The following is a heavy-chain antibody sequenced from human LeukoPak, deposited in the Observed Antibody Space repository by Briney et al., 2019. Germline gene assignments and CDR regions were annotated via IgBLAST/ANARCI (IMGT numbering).Heavy chain of an antibody. D-gene: IGHD3-10*01. CDR2: ISSSGSTI. CDR3: ARARYYGSGSYFDY. CDR1: GFTFSSYE. V-gene: IGHV3-48*03. Sequence: GGSLRLSCAASGFTFSSYEMNWVRQAPGKGLEWVSYISSSGSTIYYADSVKGRFTISRDNAKNSLYLQMNSLRAEDTAVYYCARARYYGSGSYFDYWGQGTLVTVSS. J-gene: IGHJ4*02.